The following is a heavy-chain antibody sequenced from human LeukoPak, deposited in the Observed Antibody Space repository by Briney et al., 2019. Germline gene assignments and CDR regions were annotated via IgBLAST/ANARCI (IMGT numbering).Heavy chain of an antibody. V-gene: IGHV4-39*01. J-gene: IGHJ5*02. CDR3: AISIQLWTNNWFDP. Sequence: PSETLSLTCTVSGGSISSSSYCWGWIRQPPGKGLEWIGSIYYSGSTYYNPSLKSRVTISVDTSKNQFSLKLSSVTAADTAVYYCAISIQLWTNNWFDPWGQGTLVTVSS. D-gene: IGHD5-18*01. CDR2: IYYSGST. CDR1: GGSISSSSYC.